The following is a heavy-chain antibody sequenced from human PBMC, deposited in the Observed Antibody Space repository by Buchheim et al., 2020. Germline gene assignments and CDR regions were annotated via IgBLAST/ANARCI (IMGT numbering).Heavy chain of an antibody. J-gene: IGHJ5*02. CDR3: ARQSHSSGWYWFDP. CDR1: GGSISSYY. CDR2: IYYSGST. Sequence: QVQLQESGPGLVKPSETLSLTCTVSGGSISSYYWSWIRQPPGKGLEWIGYIYYSGSTNYNPSLKIRVTISVDTSKNQFSLKLSSVTAADTAVYYCARQSHSSGWYWFDPWGQGTL. D-gene: IGHD6-19*01. V-gene: IGHV4-59*08.